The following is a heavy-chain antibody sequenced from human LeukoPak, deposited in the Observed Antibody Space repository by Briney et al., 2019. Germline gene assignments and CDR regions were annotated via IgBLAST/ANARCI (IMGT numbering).Heavy chain of an antibody. CDR3: ARENFVRSRPLGV. J-gene: IGHJ4*02. CDR1: GFTFSSYG. V-gene: IGHV3-30*02. D-gene: IGHD3-9*01. Sequence: GGSLRLSCTASGFTFSSYGMHWVRQAPGKGLEWVAFIRYDGSNKYYADSVKGRFTTSRDNSKNTLYLQMNSLRAEDTAVYYCARENFVRSRPLGVWGQGTLVTVSS. CDR2: IRYDGSNK.